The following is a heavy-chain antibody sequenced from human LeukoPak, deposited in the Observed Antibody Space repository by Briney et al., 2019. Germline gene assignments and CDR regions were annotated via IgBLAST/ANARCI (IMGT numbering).Heavy chain of an antibody. D-gene: IGHD5-12*01. CDR2: IYYSGST. J-gene: IGHJ4*02. Sequence: PSETLSLTCTVSGGSMSNYYWSWIRQPPGKGLEWLGYIYYSGSTNYNPSLKSRVTISLDTSKSQFSLKLTSVTAADTAVYYCARLSGYSGYEDDYWGQGTLVTVSS. CDR3: ARLSGYSGYEDDY. CDR1: GGSMSNYY. V-gene: IGHV4-59*08.